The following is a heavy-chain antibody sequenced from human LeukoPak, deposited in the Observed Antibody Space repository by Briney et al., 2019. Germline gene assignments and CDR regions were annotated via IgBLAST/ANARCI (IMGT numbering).Heavy chain of an antibody. CDR2: IWYDGSNK. V-gene: IGHV3-33*01. Sequence: PGGSLRRSCAAPGFTFSSYGMHWVRQAPGKALEWVSFIWYDGSNKYYADSVKGRFTISRDNSKNTLYLQMNSLRAEDTAVYYCARVLVVSGWTNIDYWGQGTLVTVSS. CDR1: GFTFSSYG. CDR3: ARVLVVSGWTNIDY. J-gene: IGHJ4*02. D-gene: IGHD6-19*01.